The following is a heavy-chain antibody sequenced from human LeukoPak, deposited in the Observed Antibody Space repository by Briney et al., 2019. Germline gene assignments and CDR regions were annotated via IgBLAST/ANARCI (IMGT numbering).Heavy chain of an antibody. CDR1: GFTFSSYW. CDR2: IKQDGSEK. J-gene: IGHJ1*01. CDR3: ARADTAMVRIKDEYFQH. D-gene: IGHD5-18*01. Sequence: GGSLRLSCAASGFTFSSYWMSWVRQAPGKGLEWVANIKQDGSEKYYVDSVKGRFTISRDNAKNSLYLQMNSLRDEDTAVYYCARADTAMVRIKDEYFQHWGQGTLVTVSS. V-gene: IGHV3-7*03.